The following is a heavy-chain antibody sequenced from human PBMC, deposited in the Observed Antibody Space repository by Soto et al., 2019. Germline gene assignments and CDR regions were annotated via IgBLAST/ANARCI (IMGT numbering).Heavy chain of an antibody. CDR3: ARADYGDLLDY. CDR2: MNPNSGNT. Sequence: ASVKVSCTASAYTFTSYDTNWVRQAPGQGLEWMGWMNPNSGNTGYAQKFQGRVTMTRNTSISTAYMELSSLRSEDTAVYYCARADYGDLLDYWGQGTLVTVSS. V-gene: IGHV1-8*01. J-gene: IGHJ4*02. CDR1: AYTFTSYD. D-gene: IGHD4-17*01.